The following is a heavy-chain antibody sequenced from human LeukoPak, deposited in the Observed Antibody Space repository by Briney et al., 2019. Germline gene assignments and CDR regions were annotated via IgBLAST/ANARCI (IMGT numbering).Heavy chain of an antibody. J-gene: IGHJ3*02. CDR2: IYTSGST. Sequence: SETLSLTRTVSGGSISSYYWSWIRQPPGKGLEWIGYIYTSGSTNYNPSLKSRVTISVDTSKNQFSLKLSSVTAADTAVYYCARQRYSSSWYALLFDIWGQGTMVTVSS. CDR3: ARQRYSSSWYALLFDI. CDR1: GGSISSYY. D-gene: IGHD6-13*01. V-gene: IGHV4-4*09.